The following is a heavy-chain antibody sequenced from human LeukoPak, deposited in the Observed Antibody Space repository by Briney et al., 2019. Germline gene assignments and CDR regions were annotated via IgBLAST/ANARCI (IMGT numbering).Heavy chain of an antibody. D-gene: IGHD2-2*01. CDR3: ASRQKGYCTSTGCPYVFDP. CDR2: IYTSGGT. J-gene: IGHJ5*02. V-gene: IGHV4-4*07. CDR1: GGSISSYY. Sequence: PSETLSLTCTVSGGSISSYYWSWIRQPAGKGLEWIGRIYTSGGTNYNPSLKSRVTISVDTSKNQFSLKLSSVTAADTAVYYCASRQKGYCTSTGCPYVFDPWGQGTLVTVSS.